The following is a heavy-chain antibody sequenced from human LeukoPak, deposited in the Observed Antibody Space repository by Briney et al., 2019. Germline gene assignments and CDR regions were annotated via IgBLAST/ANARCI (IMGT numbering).Heavy chain of an antibody. Sequence: GGSLRLSCAASGFTFSSYWMHWVRQAPGKGLVWVSRINSDGSSTSYADSVKGRFTISRDNSKNTLYLQMNSLRAEDTAVYYCAKDVSYCGGDCYSGSFDYWGQGTLVTVSS. CDR3: AKDVSYCGGDCYSGSFDY. CDR2: INSDGSST. J-gene: IGHJ4*02. CDR1: GFTFSSYW. D-gene: IGHD2-21*02. V-gene: IGHV3-74*01.